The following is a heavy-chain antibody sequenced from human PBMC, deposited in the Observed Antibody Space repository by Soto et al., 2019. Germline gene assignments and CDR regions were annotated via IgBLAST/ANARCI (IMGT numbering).Heavy chain of an antibody. CDR3: ARGVVPAAMPSYYYYYMDV. CDR1: GGTFSSYT. V-gene: IGHV1-69*02. Sequence: QVQLVQSGSEVKKPGSSVKVSCKASGGTFSSYTISWVRPAPGQGLEWMGRIIPILGIAYYAQKSQGRVTITADKSTSTAYMELSSLRSEDTAVYYCARGVVPAAMPSYYYYYMDVWGKGTTVTVSS. J-gene: IGHJ6*03. CDR2: IIPILGIA. D-gene: IGHD2-2*01.